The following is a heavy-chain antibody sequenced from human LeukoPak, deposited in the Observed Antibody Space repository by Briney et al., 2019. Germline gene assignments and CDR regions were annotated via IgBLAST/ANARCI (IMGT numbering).Heavy chain of an antibody. D-gene: IGHD6-13*01. CDR3: ARDGSSWYDWYFDL. V-gene: IGHV4-59*01. CDR1: GGSISSYY. CDR2: IYYSGST. J-gene: IGHJ2*01. Sequence: PSETLSLTCTVSGGSISSYYWSWIRQPPGKGLEWIGYIYYSGSTNYNPSLKSRVTISVDTSKNQFSLKLSSVTAADTAVYYCARDGSSWYDWYFDLWGRGTLVTVSS.